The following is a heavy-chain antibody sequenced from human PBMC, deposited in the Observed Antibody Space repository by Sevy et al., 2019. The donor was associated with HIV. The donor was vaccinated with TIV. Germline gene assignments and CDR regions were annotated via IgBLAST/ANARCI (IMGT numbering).Heavy chain of an antibody. CDR3: ATGVAARPSDY. V-gene: IGHV1-2*02. J-gene: IGHJ4*02. D-gene: IGHD6-6*01. CDR1: GYTFTGYY. Sequence: ASVKVSCKASGYTFTGYYVHWVRQAPGQGLECMGWINPNSGGTYYAQKFQDRVTMTRDTSISTAYMELSRLRSDDTAVYYCATGVAARPSDYWGQGTLVIVSS. CDR2: INPNSGGT.